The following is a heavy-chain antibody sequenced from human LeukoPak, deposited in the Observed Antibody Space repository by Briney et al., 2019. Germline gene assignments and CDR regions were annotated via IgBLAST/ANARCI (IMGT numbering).Heavy chain of an antibody. J-gene: IGHJ5*01. CDR2: IRYIGTT. CDR3: TKQLSWASDTGDS. D-gene: IGHD6-13*01. Sequence: SETLSLTCNVSGGYISGSRRYWGWLRPPPRRGLEWLGSIRYIGTTYYNPSLQSRLTISVDNSQNQFSLKLKSVAAADTSMYYCTKQLSWASDTGDSWGQGTLVTVSS. V-gene: IGHV4-39*01. CDR1: GGYISGSRRY.